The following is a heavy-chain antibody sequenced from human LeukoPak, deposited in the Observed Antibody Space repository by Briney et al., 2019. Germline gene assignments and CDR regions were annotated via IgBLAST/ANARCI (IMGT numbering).Heavy chain of an antibody. J-gene: IGHJ4*02. CDR2: IYYSGST. Sequence: PSETLSLTCTVSGGSVSSGSYYWSWIRQPPGKGLEWIGYIYYSGSTNYNPSLKSRVTISVDTSKNQFSLKLSSVTAADTAVYYCARGYSIFDYWGQGTLVTVSS. CDR1: GGSVSSGSYY. D-gene: IGHD4-11*01. V-gene: IGHV4-61*01. CDR3: ARGYSIFDY.